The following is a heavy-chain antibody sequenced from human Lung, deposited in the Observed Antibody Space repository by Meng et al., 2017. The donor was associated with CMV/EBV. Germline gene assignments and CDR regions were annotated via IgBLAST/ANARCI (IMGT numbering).Heavy chain of an antibody. D-gene: IGHD4-17*01. J-gene: IGHJ6*02. CDR2: INPISGDT. Sequence: ASXXVSXKASGYTFTDYYIHWVRQAPGQGLEWMGWINPISGDTNFAQKFPGRVTLTRDTSINTAYMELSGLKSDDTAVYYCAREQNYGDFYYYYYGLDVSGQGXTVTVSS. CDR3: AREQNYGDFYYYYYGLDV. V-gene: IGHV1-2*02. CDR1: GYTFTDYY.